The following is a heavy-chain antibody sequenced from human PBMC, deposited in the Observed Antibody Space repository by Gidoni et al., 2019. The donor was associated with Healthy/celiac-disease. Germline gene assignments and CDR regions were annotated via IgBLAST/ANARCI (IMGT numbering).Heavy chain of an antibody. V-gene: IGHV3-53*02. CDR1: GFTVSSNY. J-gene: IGHJ4*02. D-gene: IGHD3-3*01. CDR2: IYSGCST. CDR3: ARSGFGVVPFDY. Sequence: EVQLVETGGGLIQPGGSLRLSCAASGFTVSSNYMSWVRQAPGKGLEWVSVIYSGCSTYYADSVKGRFTISRDNSKNTLYLQMNSLRAEDTAVYYCARSGFGVVPFDYWGQGTLVTVSS.